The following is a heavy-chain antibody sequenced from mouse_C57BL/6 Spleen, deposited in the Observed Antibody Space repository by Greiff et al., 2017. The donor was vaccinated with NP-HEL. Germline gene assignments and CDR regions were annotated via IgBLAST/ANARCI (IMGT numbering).Heavy chain of an antibody. Sequence: DVKLVESGGGLVKPGGSLKLSCAASGFTFSSYAMSWVRQTPEKRLEWVATISDGGSYTYYPDNVKGRFTISRDNAKNNLYLQMSHLKSEDTAMYYCARDSSGYGDYAMDYWGQGTSVTVSS. V-gene: IGHV5-4*01. CDR1: GFTFSSYA. CDR2: ISDGGSYT. CDR3: ARDSSGYGDYAMDY. J-gene: IGHJ4*01. D-gene: IGHD3-2*02.